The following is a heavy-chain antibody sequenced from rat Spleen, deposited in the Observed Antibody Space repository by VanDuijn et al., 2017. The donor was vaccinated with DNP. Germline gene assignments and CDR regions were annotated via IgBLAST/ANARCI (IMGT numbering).Heavy chain of an antibody. V-gene: IGHV2S12*01. CDR1: GFSLTSYG. CDR2: ISGAGST. CDR3: TRDYSATGY. D-gene: IGHD1-1*01. Sequence: QVQLKESGPGLVQPSQTLSLTCTVSGFSLTSYGVSWVRQPPGKGLEWIAAISGAGSTYINSALKSRLSISRDTSKSQVFLKMNSLQTDDTAIYFCTRDYSATGYWGQGVMVTVSS. J-gene: IGHJ2*01.